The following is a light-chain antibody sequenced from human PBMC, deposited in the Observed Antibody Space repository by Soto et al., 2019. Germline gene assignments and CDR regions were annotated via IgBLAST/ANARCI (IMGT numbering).Light chain of an antibody. Sequence: DIQMTQSPSSLSASVGDRVTITCRASQSIDTSLNWYQQKPGKAPKLLIYGASSLQSGVPLRFSGRGSGTDFTLTISSLQPEDFATYYCQQSYSIMPLTFGGGTKVEIK. V-gene: IGKV1-39*01. CDR3: QQSYSIMPLT. CDR1: QSIDTS. CDR2: GAS. J-gene: IGKJ4*01.